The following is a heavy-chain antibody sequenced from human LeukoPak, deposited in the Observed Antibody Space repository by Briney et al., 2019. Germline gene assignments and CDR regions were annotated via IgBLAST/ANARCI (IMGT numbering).Heavy chain of an antibody. D-gene: IGHD1-7*01. CDR2: ISTSSSYI. V-gene: IGHV3-21*01. CDR3: ARDSEGVTGTTSWFDP. Sequence: GGSLRLSCAASGFTFSSYSMNWVRQAPGKGLEWVSSISTSSSYIYYADSVKGRFTIPRDNARNSLYLQMNSLRAEDTAVYYCARDSEGVTGTTSWFDPWGQGTLVTVSS. J-gene: IGHJ5*02. CDR1: GFTFSSYS.